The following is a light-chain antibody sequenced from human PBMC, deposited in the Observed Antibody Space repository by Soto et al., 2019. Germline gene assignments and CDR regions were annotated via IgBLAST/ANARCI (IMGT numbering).Light chain of an antibody. Sequence: IVMTQSPDTLAVSPGERATLSCRASQTIYNNVAWYQKRPGQAPRLLIYHTSSRATGIPARFSDSGSGTEFTLTISSLQSEDFAVYYCQHYQNLWAFGQGTKVDIK. CDR3: QHYQNLWA. J-gene: IGKJ1*01. V-gene: IGKV3-15*01. CDR2: HTS. CDR1: QTIYNN.